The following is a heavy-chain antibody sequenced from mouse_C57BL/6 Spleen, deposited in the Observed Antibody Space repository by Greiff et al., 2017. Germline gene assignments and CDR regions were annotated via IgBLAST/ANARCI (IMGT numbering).Heavy chain of an antibody. J-gene: IGHJ3*01. V-gene: IGHV2-3*01. CDR3: DKSDGYDGSWFAY. CDR1: GFSLTSYG. D-gene: IGHD2-2*01. CDR2: IWGDGST. Sequence: QVQLKESGPGLVAPSQSLSITCTVSGFSLTSYGVSWVRHPPGTGLEWLGVIWGDGSTHYHSALIPRLRISKDNSKSQVFLKLNGLQTDDTAAYYCDKSDGYDGSWFAYWGQGTLVTVSA.